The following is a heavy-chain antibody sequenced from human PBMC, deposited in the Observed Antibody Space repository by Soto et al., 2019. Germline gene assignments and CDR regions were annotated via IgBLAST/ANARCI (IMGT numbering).Heavy chain of an antibody. J-gene: IGHJ6*02. Sequence: GESLKISCRGSGYDFNTNWFGWVRQLPGRGLEWVGIMYPGDSDTRLLPSLQGHVTLSADKSITTTYLQWSSLKASDTAIYYCAASIFYYGMDVWGQGTTVTVSS. CDR1: GYDFNTNW. CDR3: AASIFYYGMDV. V-gene: IGHV5-51*01. CDR2: MYPGDSDT.